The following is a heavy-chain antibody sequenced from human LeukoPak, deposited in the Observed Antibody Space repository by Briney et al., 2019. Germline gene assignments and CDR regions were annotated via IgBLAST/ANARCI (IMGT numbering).Heavy chain of an antibody. CDR2: IIPIFGTA. CDR1: GGTFSSYA. CDR3: ARGTDSSGYYRLNWFDP. V-gene: IGHV1-69*13. J-gene: IGHJ5*02. D-gene: IGHD3-22*01. Sequence: SVKVSCKASGGTFSSYAISWVRQAPGQGLEWMGGIIPIFGTANYAQKFQGRVTITADESTSTAYVELSSLRSEDTAVYYCARGTDSSGYYRLNWFDPWGQGTLVTVSS.